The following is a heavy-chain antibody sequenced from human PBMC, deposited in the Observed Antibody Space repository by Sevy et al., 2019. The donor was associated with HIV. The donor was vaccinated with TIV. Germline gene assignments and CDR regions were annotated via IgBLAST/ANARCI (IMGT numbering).Heavy chain of an antibody. J-gene: IGHJ4*02. CDR1: GFTFSNYA. CDR2: ISSSGGST. CDR3: AKHIAYCGGDCYPPLYYFDY. V-gene: IGHV3-23*01. Sequence: GGSLRLSCAASGFTFSNYAMNWVRQAPGKGLEWVAAISSSGGSTFYADSVRGRFTISRDNSKNTLYLQMNSLRAEDTAVYYCAKHIAYCGGDCYPPLYYFDYWGQGTLVTVSS. D-gene: IGHD2-21*02.